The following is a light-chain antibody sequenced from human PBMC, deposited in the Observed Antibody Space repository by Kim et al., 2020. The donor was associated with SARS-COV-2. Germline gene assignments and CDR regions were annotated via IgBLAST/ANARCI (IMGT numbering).Light chain of an antibody. V-gene: IGKV3-15*01. Sequence: EIVMTQSPATLSVSQGERATLSCRASQSVSSNLAWYQQKPGQAPRLLIYGASTRATGIPARFSGSGSGTEFTLTISSLQSEDFAVYYCQQYNNWPPLTFGGGTKVGIK. CDR3: QQYNNWPPLT. J-gene: IGKJ4*01. CDR2: GAS. CDR1: QSVSSN.